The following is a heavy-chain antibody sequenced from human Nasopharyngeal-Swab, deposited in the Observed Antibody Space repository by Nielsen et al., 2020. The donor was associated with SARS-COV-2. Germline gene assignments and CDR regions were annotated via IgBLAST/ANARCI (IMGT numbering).Heavy chain of an antibody. J-gene: IGHJ6*03. V-gene: IGHV3-33*01. Sequence: GESLKISCEASGFTFSSYGMHWVRQAPGKGLEWVAVIWYDGSIEDYADSVRGRFSISRDNSKNTVYLQMKSLRAEDTAVYYCARPAGTSLISAYYMDVWGKGTAVTVSS. CDR1: GFTFSSYG. CDR3: ARPAGTSLISAYYMDV. CDR2: IWYDGSIE. D-gene: IGHD2-21*01.